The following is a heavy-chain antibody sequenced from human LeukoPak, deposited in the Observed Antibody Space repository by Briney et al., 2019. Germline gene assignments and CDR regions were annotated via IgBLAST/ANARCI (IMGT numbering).Heavy chain of an antibody. CDR2: INPNSGGT. CDR3: ARSHDYDILTGYYPFDY. Sequence: ASVKVSCKASGYTFTGYYMHWVRQAPGQGLEWMGWINPNSGGTNYAQKFQGRVTMTRVTSISTAYMELSRLRSDDTAVYYCARSHDYDILTGYYPFDYWGQGTLVTVSS. D-gene: IGHD3-9*01. J-gene: IGHJ4*02. V-gene: IGHV1-2*02. CDR1: GYTFTGYY.